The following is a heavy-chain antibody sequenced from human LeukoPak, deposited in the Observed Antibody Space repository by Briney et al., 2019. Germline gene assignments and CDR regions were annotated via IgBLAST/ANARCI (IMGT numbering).Heavy chain of an antibody. CDR3: ARVQPGNGWYNDAEYFQH. D-gene: IGHD6-19*01. Sequence: SETLSLTCTVSGGSISSSSYYWGWIRQPPGKGLEWIGRIYYSGSTYYNPSLKSRVTISVDTSKNQFSLKLSSVTAADTAVYYCARVQPGNGWYNDAEYFQHWGQGTLVTVSS. CDR1: GGSISSSSYY. V-gene: IGHV4-39*07. CDR2: IYYSGST. J-gene: IGHJ1*01.